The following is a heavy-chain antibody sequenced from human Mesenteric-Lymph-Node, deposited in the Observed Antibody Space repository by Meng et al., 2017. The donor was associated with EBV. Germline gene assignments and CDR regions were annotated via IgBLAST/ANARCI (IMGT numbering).Heavy chain of an antibody. J-gene: IGHJ2*01. D-gene: IGHD1-1*01. CDR1: GPSISSGGYY. CDR3: ARMEFTYSWYFDL. V-gene: IGHV4-30-4*01. CDR2: IFYGGYT. Sequence: GSGPGLGKPSGTLSLTCHVTGPSISSGGYYWNWIRQSPGKGLELIGYIFYGGYTYYNLSLKSRVTISVDVSKNQFSLKLTSVTAADTAVYYCARMEFTYSWYFDLWGRGTLVTVSS.